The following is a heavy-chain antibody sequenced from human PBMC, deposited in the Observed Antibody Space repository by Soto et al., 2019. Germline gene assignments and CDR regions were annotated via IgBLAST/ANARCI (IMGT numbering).Heavy chain of an antibody. Sequence: EVQLVESGGGLIQPGGSLRLSCAASGFAVSSNYMSWVRQAPGKGLEWVSLIYSGGTTYYADSVKGRFTISRDNSKNTLYLQMNSLIAEDTAVYYCARASKGTIYSPHAFDIWGQGTMVTVSS. CDR3: ARASKGTIYSPHAFDI. CDR2: IYSGGTT. D-gene: IGHD2-21*01. J-gene: IGHJ3*02. V-gene: IGHV3-53*01. CDR1: GFAVSSNY.